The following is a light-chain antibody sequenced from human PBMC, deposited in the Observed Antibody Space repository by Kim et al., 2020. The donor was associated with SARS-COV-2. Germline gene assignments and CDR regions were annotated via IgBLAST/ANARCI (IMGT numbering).Light chain of an antibody. CDR1: ISNIGAGYD. Sequence: GQRVTITCTGRISNIGAGYDVHWYQQLPGTAPKLLIYGNSNRPSGVPDRFSGSKSGTSASLAITGLQAEDEADYYCQSYDSSLSALFGTGTKVTVL. J-gene: IGLJ1*01. CDR2: GNS. V-gene: IGLV1-40*01. CDR3: QSYDSSLSAL.